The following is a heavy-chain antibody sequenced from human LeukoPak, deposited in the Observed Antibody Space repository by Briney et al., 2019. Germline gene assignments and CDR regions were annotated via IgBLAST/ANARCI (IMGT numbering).Heavy chain of an antibody. Sequence: GGSLRLSSAASGFTVSSNYMSWVRQAPGKGLEWVSVIYSGGSTYYADSVKGRFTISRDNSKNTLYLQMNSLRAEDTAVYYCARLWFGELLFDYWGQGTLVTVSS. V-gene: IGHV3-53*01. D-gene: IGHD3-10*01. CDR2: IYSGGST. J-gene: IGHJ4*02. CDR1: GFTVSSNY. CDR3: ARLWFGELLFDY.